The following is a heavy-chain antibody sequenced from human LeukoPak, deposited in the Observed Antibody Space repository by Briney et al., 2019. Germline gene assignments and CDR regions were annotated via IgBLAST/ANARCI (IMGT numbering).Heavy chain of an antibody. V-gene: IGHV1-2*02. CDR1: GYTFTGYY. D-gene: IGHD6-13*01. CDR2: INPNSGGT. CDR3: ARVLYSSSEIDY. Sequence: ASVKVSCKASGYTFTGYYMHWVRQAPGQGLEWMGWINPNSGGTNYAQKFQGRVTMTRDTSISTAYMELSRLRSDDTAVYYCARVLYSSSEIDYWGQGTLVTVSS. J-gene: IGHJ4*02.